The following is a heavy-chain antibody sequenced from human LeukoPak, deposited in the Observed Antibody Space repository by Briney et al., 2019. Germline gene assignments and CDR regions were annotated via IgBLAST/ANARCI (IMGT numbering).Heavy chain of an antibody. CDR3: ARASHDYGDYSHFDY. V-gene: IGHV4-59*12. CDR1: GGSISSNY. D-gene: IGHD4-17*01. Sequence: SETLSLTCTVSGGSISSNYWSWIRKRQGQGQGWIGNVYYSGSTNYNPSLKSRVTISVGTSKNQFSLKLSSVTAADTAVYYCARASHDYGDYSHFDYWGQGTLVTVSS. J-gene: IGHJ4*02. CDR2: VYYSGST.